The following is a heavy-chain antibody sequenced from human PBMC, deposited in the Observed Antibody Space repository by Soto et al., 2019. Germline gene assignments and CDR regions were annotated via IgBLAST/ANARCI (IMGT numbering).Heavy chain of an antibody. CDR2: INHSGST. CDR3: ARGLDGTSPTTAFDY. Sequence: QVQLQQWGAGLLKPSETLSLTCAVYGGSFSGYYWSWIRQPPGKGLEWIGEINHSGSTNYNPSLKSRVTISVDTSKNQFSLKLSSVTAADTAVYYCARGLDGTSPTTAFDYWGQGTLVTVSS. D-gene: IGHD2-2*01. CDR1: GGSFSGYY. J-gene: IGHJ4*02. V-gene: IGHV4-34*01.